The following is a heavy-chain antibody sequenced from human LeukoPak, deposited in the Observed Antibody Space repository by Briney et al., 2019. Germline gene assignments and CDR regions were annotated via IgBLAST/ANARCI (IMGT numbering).Heavy chain of an antibody. V-gene: IGHV4-61*02. D-gene: IGHD3-22*01. CDR2: IYTSGST. CDR3: ARRVGYYDSSGYHNWFDP. Sequence: SETLSLTXTVSGGSISSGSYYWSWIRQPAGKGLEWIGRIYTSGSTNYNPSLKSRVTISVDTSKNQFSLKLSSVTAAGTAVYYCARRVGYYDSSGYHNWFDPWGQGTLVTVSS. CDR1: GGSISSGSYY. J-gene: IGHJ5*02.